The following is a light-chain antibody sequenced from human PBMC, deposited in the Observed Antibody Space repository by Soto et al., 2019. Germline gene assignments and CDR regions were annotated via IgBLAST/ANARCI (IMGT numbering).Light chain of an antibody. V-gene: IGLV4-69*01. J-gene: IGLJ2*01. CDR1: SGHSSYA. Sequence: QPVLTQSPSASAALGAWVTLTCTLSSGHSSYAIAWHQQQPEKGPRHLMKLNGDGSHSKGDVIPDRFSRSSSGAERSLTSSSLRSEDDAEDYCQTWGTGGVVFGGGTK. CDR2: LNGDGSH. CDR3: QTWGTGGVV.